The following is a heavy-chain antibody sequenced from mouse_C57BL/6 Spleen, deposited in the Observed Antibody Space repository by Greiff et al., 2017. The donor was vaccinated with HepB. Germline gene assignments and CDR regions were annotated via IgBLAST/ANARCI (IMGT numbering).Heavy chain of an antibody. J-gene: IGHJ1*03. D-gene: IGHD1-1*01. V-gene: IGHV5-17*01. CDR2: ISSGSSTI. CDR1: GFTFRDYG. Sequence: DVMLVESGGGLVKPGGSLKLSCAASGFTFRDYGMHWVRQAPEKGLEWVAYISSGSSTIYYADTVKGRFTISRDNAKNTLFLQMTSLRSEDTAMYYCARFITTVYWYFDVWGTGTTVTVSS. CDR3: ARFITTVYWYFDV.